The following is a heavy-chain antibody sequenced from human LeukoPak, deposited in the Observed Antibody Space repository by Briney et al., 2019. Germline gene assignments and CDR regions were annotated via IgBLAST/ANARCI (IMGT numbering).Heavy chain of an antibody. Sequence: SQTLSLTCAISGDSVSSNSAAWNWIRQSPSRGLEWLGRTYYRSKWYNDYAVSVKGRITINPDTSKNQFSLQLNSVTAADTAVYYCAPREVMAGGFDPWGQGTLVTVSS. D-gene: IGHD2-21*01. V-gene: IGHV6-1*01. J-gene: IGHJ5*02. CDR3: APREVMAGGFDP. CDR1: GDSVSSNSAA. CDR2: TYYRSKWYN.